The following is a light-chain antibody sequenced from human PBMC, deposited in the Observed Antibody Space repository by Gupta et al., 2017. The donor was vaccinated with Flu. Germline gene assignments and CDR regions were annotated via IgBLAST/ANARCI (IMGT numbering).Light chain of an antibody. V-gene: IGLV2-23*01. Sequence: SALTQPASVSGSPGQSITISCTGTSTDVGVYNLVAWYQQHPDKSPKLILYEGRERPSGGSNRFSGSKSGNTASLTISGLQAEDEADYYCCSYAGGVTFWVFGGGTKLTVL. CDR3: CSYAGGVTFWV. CDR2: EGR. CDR1: STDVGVYNL. J-gene: IGLJ3*02.